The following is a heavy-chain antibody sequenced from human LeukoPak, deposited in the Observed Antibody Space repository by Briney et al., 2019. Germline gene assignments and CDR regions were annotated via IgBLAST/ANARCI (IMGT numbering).Heavy chain of an antibody. Sequence: GGSLRLSCAASGFTFISYWMHWVRQAPGKGLVWVSRVNADGSSTSYADSVKGRFTISRDNAKNSLYLQMNSLRAEDTAVYYCARGSSRFDCWGQGTLVTVSS. V-gene: IGHV3-74*01. CDR3: ARGSSRFDC. CDR2: VNADGSST. CDR1: GFTFISYW. J-gene: IGHJ4*02. D-gene: IGHD6-13*01.